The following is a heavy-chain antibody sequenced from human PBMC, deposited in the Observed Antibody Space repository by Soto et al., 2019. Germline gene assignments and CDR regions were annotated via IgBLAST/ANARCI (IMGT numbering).Heavy chain of an antibody. J-gene: IGHJ6*02. CDR3: ARAIGDLPGYNIDDHYGLGV. CDR1: GGSFSTFA. V-gene: IGHV1-69*01. CDR2: IVPMFGTT. D-gene: IGHD5-12*01. Sequence: QVPLVQSGAEVKKPGSSVKVSCKASGGSFSTFAFGWVRQAPGQGIEWMGGIVPMFGTTDYAQRFEGRVTFTADDSTSTAYMELISLTSEDTAVYYCARAIGDLPGYNIDDHYGLGVWGQGTTVTVSS.